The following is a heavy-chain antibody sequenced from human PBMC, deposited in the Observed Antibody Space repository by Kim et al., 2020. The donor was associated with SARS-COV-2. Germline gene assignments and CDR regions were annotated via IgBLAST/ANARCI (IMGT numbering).Heavy chain of an antibody. CDR3: ARERAMVTDY. J-gene: IGHJ4*02. CDR1: GGSMNNYF. Sequence: SETLSLTYTVSGGSMNNYFWNWIRQPPGKGLEWIGYISYIGSTDYNPSLKSRVTISVDTSKNQFSLKLSAVTAADTAVYYCARERAMVTDYWGQGTLVAVSS. V-gene: IGHV4-59*01. CDR2: ISYIGST. D-gene: IGHD5-18*01.